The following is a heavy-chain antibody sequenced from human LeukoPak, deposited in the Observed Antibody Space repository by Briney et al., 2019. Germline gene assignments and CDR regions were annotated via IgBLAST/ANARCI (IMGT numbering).Heavy chain of an antibody. V-gene: IGHV3-23*01. CDR2: ISGSGGST. CDR1: GFTFSSYG. J-gene: IGHJ5*02. D-gene: IGHD3-10*01. Sequence: GVLRLSCAASGFTFSSYGMSWVRQAPGKGLEWVSAISGSGGSTYYADSVKGRFTISRDNSKDTLYLQMNSLRAEDTAVYYCAKVPFAYWFDPWGQGTLVTVSS. CDR3: AKVPFAYWFDP.